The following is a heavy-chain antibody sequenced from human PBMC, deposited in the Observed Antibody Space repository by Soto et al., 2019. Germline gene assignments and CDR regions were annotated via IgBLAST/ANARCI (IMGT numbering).Heavy chain of an antibody. D-gene: IGHD3-3*01. V-gene: IGHV3-48*02. Sequence: PGWSLRLSCAGSGFTFGTYSMNWVRQAAGKGLEWIAYISYDSDTIRYADSVKGRFTISRDNAKNSLYLQMNSLRDEDTAVYYCARLYYDYVWGQGTTVTVSS. CDR2: ISYDSDTI. J-gene: IGHJ6*02. CDR1: GFTFGTYS. CDR3: ARLYYDYV.